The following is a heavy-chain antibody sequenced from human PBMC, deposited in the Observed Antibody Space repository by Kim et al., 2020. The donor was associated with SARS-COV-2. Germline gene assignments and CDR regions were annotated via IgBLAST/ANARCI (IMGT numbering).Heavy chain of an antibody. Sequence: ADSVKGRFTITRETAKSKLHLQMNSLRGEDTAVYYCASRRYNGTYYYFDYWGQGTLVTVSS. CDR3: ASRRYNGTYYYFDY. J-gene: IGHJ4*02. D-gene: IGHD1-26*01. V-gene: IGHV3-74*01.